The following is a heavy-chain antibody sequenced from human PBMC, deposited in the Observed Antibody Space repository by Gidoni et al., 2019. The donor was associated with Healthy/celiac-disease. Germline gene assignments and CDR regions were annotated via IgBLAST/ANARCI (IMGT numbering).Heavy chain of an antibody. V-gene: IGHV3-21*01. J-gene: IGHJ6*02. Sequence: EVQLVESGGGLVKPGGSLRLSCAASGFTFRRYSMNWVRQAPGKGLEWVSSISSSSSYIYYADSVKGRFTISRDNAKNSLYLQMNSLRAEDTAVYYCASLMDYGDSYYYYYGMDVWGQGTTVTVSS. CDR1: GFTFRRYS. D-gene: IGHD4-17*01. CDR2: ISSSSSYI. CDR3: ASLMDYGDSYYYYYGMDV.